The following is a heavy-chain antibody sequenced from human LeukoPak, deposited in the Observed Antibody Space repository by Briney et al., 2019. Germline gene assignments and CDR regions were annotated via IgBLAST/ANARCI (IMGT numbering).Heavy chain of an antibody. CDR3: ARGNTIIGMAHFDH. Sequence: GGSLTLFRAVSGFTFSSYSVSWVRQAPGKGLEWVSSISSSSSYIYNADSVKGRITISRDNAKNSLFLQMNSLRAEDTAVYYCARGNTIIGMAHFDHWGNRVIVSVSS. CDR1: GFTFSSYS. D-gene: IGHD3-9*01. J-gene: IGHJ4*03. CDR2: ISSSSSYI. V-gene: IGHV3-21*01.